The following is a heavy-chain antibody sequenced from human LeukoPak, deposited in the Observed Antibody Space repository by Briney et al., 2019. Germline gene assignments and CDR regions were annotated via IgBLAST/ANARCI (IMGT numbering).Heavy chain of an antibody. V-gene: IGHV5-51*01. J-gene: IGHJ4*02. CDR1: GHSFTSYW. CDR2: IYPDDSDT. CDR3: ARTSGLVGARTGWDYFGY. Sequence: GESLKISCKGSGHSFTSYWIGWVRQMPGKGLEWMGIIYPDDSDTRYSPSFKGQVTISADKSISTAYLQWSSLKASDTAMYYCARTSGLVGARTGWDYFGYWGQGTLVTVSS. D-gene: IGHD1-26*01.